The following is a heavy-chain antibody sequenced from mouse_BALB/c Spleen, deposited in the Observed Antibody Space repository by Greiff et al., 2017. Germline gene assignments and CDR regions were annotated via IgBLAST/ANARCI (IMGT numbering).Heavy chain of an antibody. V-gene: IGHV1-80*01. Sequence: VMLVESGAELVRPGSSVKISCKASGYAFSSYWMNWVKQRPGQGLEWIGQIYPGDGDTNYNGKFKGKATLTADKSSSTAYMQLSSLTSEDSAVYFCARATTVPLYAMDYWGQGTSVTVSS. CDR1: GYAFSSYW. D-gene: IGHD1-1*01. CDR3: ARATTVPLYAMDY. J-gene: IGHJ4*01. CDR2: IYPGDGDT.